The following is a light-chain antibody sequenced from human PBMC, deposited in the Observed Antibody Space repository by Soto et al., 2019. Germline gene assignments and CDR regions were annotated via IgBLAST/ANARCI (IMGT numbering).Light chain of an antibody. Sequence: EIVLTQSPGTLSLSPGERATLSCRASQSVSSSYLAWYQQKPGQAPRLLIYGASSRATGIPDRFSGSGSGTDFTLTISRLEPEDCAVYYCQQYGSSTGVITFGQGTRLEIK. J-gene: IGKJ5*01. CDR2: GAS. CDR3: QQYGSSTGVIT. V-gene: IGKV3-20*01. CDR1: QSVSSSY.